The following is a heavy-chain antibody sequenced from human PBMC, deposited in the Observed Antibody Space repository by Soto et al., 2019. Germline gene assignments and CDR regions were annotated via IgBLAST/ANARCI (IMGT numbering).Heavy chain of an antibody. CDR3: AKHDFWTLYNTGLDS. D-gene: IGHD3-3*01. CDR1: GFTFNSYA. J-gene: IGHJ4*02. Sequence: EVQLLESGGGLVQPGGSLRLSCSASGFTFNSYAMSWVRQAPGKGLEWVSGISGSGGDTKSADSVKGPFTISRDNFKNMLYLQMNSLRAEDTAVYYCAKHDFWTLYNTGLDSWGQGTLVTVSS. CDR2: ISGSGGDT. V-gene: IGHV3-23*01.